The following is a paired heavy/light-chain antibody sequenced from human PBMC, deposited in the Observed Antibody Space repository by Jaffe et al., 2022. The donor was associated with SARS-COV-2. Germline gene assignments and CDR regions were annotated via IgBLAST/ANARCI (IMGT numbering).Heavy chain of an antibody. D-gene: IGHD6-19*01. CDR1: GGSLSPHY. CDR2: IHHGGST. Sequence: QVQLQESGPGLVKPSETLSLTCTVSGGSLSPHYWSWIRQPPGEGLEWIAYIHHGGSTNYNPSLKSRVTISVDTSKNQFSLRLSSVTAADTAVYFCARLAEVAAPSVYYFDYWGQGTLVTVSS. V-gene: IGHV4-59*08. J-gene: IGHJ4*02. CDR3: ARLAEVAAPSVYYFDY.
Light chain of an antibody. CDR2: DVT. V-gene: IGLV2-11*01. Sequence: QSALTQPRSVSGSLGQSVTISCTGISSDAGAYNYVSWYQQHPGKAPKFMIYDVTKRPSGVPDRFSGSKSGNTASLTISGLQAEDEADYYCCSYGGSYTRVFGTGTKVSVL. J-gene: IGLJ1*01. CDR3: CSYGGSYTRV. CDR1: SSDAGAYNY.